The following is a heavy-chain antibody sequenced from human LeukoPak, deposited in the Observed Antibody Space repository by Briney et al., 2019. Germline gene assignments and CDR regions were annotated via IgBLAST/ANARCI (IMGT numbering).Heavy chain of an antibody. CDR3: ARVQTGTTNWFDP. J-gene: IGHJ5*02. V-gene: IGHV3-7*04. D-gene: IGHD1-1*01. CDR1: GXTLSTYW. Sequence: PGGSLRLSCAASGXTLSTYWMSWVRQAPGKGLEWVANINRDGSGKYYVDSVRGRFTISRDNAKNSLYLQMNSLRAEDTAVYYCARVQTGTTNWFDPWGQGNLVTVSS. CDR2: INRDGSGK.